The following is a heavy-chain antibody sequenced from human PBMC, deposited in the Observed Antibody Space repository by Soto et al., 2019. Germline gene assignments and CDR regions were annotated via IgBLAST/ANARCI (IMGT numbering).Heavy chain of an antibody. Sequence: VGSLRLSCAVSGFTFSAYGMHWVRQAPGKGLEWVAVISFDGSTKYYADSVKGRFTISRDNSKNTLYLQMNRLRDEDTAVYYCAKGKYYYDSSGYYNWGPFDYWGQGTLVTVSS. J-gene: IGHJ4*02. CDR1: GFTFSAYG. D-gene: IGHD3-22*01. CDR2: ISFDGSTK. V-gene: IGHV3-30*18. CDR3: AKGKYYYDSSGYYNWGPFDY.